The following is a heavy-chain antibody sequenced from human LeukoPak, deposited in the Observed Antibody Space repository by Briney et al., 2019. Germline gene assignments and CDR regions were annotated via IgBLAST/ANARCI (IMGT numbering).Heavy chain of an antibody. J-gene: IGHJ4*02. V-gene: IGHV1-3*03. CDR3: AREADVYGTRGGGYFCY. Sequence: GASVKVSCKASGYTFTNYVIHWVRQAPGQRLEWMGRIYGGDGNTRYSQEFQGRVTITRDTSATTAYMELSSLRSEDMAVYYCAREADVYGTRGGGYFCYWGQGTLVTVSS. D-gene: IGHD3-16*01. CDR2: IYGGDGNT. CDR1: GYTFTNYV.